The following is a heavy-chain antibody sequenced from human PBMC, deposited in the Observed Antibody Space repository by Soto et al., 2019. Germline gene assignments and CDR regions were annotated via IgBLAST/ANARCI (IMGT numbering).Heavy chain of an antibody. J-gene: IGHJ4*02. D-gene: IGHD3-22*01. Sequence: EVLLLESGGGLVQPGGSLRLSCAASGFTFNNFSMCWVRQAPGRGLEWVSAISDGGDYTYYADSVKGRFTISRDNSRNALYMQMTSLRAEDTAVYYCARKPDYSSGHDLAHWGQGILVTVSS. CDR3: ARKPDYSSGHDLAH. V-gene: IGHV3-23*01. CDR2: ISDGGDYT. CDR1: GFTFNNFS.